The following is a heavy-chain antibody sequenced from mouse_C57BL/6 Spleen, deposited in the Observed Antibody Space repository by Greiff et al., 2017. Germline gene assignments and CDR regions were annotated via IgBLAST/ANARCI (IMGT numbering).Heavy chain of an antibody. CDR2: ISDGGSYT. CDR1: GFTFSSYA. Sequence: EVHLVESGGGLVKPGGSLKLSCAASGFTFSSYAMSWVRQTPEKRLEWVATISDGGSYTYYPDNVKGRFTISRDNAKNNLYLQMSHLKSEDTAMYYCARSELTGPWFAYWGQGTLVTVSA. D-gene: IGHD4-1*01. J-gene: IGHJ3*01. CDR3: ARSELTGPWFAY. V-gene: IGHV5-4*01.